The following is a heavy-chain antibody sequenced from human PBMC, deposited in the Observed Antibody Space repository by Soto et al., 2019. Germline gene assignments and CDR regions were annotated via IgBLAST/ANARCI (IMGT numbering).Heavy chain of an antibody. D-gene: IGHD2-21*01. J-gene: IGHJ6*02. CDR3: PTYSGYGMDV. Sequence: EVQMVETGGGLSQPGGSLRLSCAVSGFIVSSKYMTWVRQAPGKGLEWVSVIYTGGSTHDADSARGRFTISRDSSKNTLYLQMNSLKAEDAAVYYCPTYSGYGMDVWGQGTKVTVSS. V-gene: IGHV3-53*02. CDR1: GFIVSSKY. CDR2: IYTGGST.